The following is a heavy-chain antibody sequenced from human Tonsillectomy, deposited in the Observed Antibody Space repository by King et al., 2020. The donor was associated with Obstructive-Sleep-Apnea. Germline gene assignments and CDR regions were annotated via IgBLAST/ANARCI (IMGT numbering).Heavy chain of an antibody. Sequence: VQLVESGGGVVQPGRSLRLSCAASGFPFSSYGMHWVRQAPGKGLEWGAVIWYDGSNKYYADSVKGRFTISRDNSKNTLYLQMNSLRAEDTAVYYCAKDTGVVYFDYWGQGTLVTVSS. CDR1: GFPFSSYG. CDR2: IWYDGSNK. V-gene: IGHV3-33*06. J-gene: IGHJ4*02. CDR3: AKDTGVVYFDY. D-gene: IGHD3-3*01.